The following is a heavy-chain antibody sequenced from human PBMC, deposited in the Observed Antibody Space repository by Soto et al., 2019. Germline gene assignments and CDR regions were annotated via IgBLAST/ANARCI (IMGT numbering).Heavy chain of an antibody. CDR3: ARILRDSQGWYHHDF. V-gene: IGHV4-59*01. Sequence: VQLQESGPGLVKPSETLSLTCTVSGGSIETFYWSWIRPPPGKGLEWIGYIANTGSTTYNPSLESRVTVSVDTAKNEFSLKLNSVTAADTATYYCARILRDSQGWYHHDFWGQGTLVTVAS. CDR2: IANTGST. D-gene: IGHD6-19*01. CDR1: GGSIETFY. J-gene: IGHJ4*02.